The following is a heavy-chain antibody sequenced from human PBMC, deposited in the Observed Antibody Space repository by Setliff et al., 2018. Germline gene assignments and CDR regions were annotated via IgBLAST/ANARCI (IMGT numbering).Heavy chain of an antibody. J-gene: IGHJ5*02. CDR3: ARDQCTNSGGLYS. CDR2: IADDGSNE. V-gene: IGHV3-30*03. CDR1: GFTVSTFS. Sequence: GGSLRLSCAASGFTVSTFSMHCVRQAPVKGLEWVATIADDGSNEFYAYSVKGRFTVFRDNSKNTLYLQLSGLRPDDAAMYYWARDQCTNSGGLYSWGQGTLVTVSS. D-gene: IGHD1-7*01.